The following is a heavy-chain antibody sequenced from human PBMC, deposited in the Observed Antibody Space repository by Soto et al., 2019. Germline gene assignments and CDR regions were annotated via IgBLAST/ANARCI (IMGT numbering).Heavy chain of an antibody. V-gene: IGHV1-58*01. D-gene: IGHD3-10*01. Sequence: ASVKVSCKASGFTFTSSAVQWVRQARGQRLEWIGWIVVGSGNTNYAQKFQERVTITRDMSTSTAYMELSSLRSEDTAVYYCAALSLWFGEPNFDYWGQGTLVTSPQ. J-gene: IGHJ4*02. CDR1: GFTFTSSA. CDR2: IVVGSGNT. CDR3: AALSLWFGEPNFDY.